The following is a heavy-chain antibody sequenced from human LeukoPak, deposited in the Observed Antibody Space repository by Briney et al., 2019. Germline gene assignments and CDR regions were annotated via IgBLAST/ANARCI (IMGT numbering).Heavy chain of an antibody. CDR2: LYNDAFDSAT. J-gene: IGHJ4*02. Sequence: PRGSLRLSCVGSGFTVSSSFMSWVCQAPGKGLEWVSNLYNDAFDSATHYADSVKGRFTISRDNSQNTLYLQMNSLRAEDTAMYYCAREIGGGLHYFHSWGQGTPVTVSS. V-gene: IGHV3-53*01. D-gene: IGHD1-26*01. CDR1: GFTVSSSF. CDR3: AREIGGGLHYFHS.